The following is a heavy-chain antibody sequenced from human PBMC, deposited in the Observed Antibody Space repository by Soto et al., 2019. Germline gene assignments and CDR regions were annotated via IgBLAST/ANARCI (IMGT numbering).Heavy chain of an antibody. CDR1: GGTFSSYA. D-gene: IGHD2-21*02. V-gene: IGHV1-69*13. J-gene: IGHJ4*02. CDR3: ARSIVVVTALDD. CDR2: IIPIFGTA. Sequence: SVKVSCKASGGTFSSYAISWVRQAPGQGLEWMGGIIPIFGTANYAQKFQGRVTITADESTSTAYMELSSLRSEDTAVYYCARSIVVVTALDDWGQGTLVTVSS.